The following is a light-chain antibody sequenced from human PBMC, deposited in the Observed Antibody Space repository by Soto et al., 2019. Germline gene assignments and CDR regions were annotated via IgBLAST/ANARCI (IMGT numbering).Light chain of an antibody. J-gene: IGLJ2*01. V-gene: IGLV2-8*01. CDR1: SSDVGGYNY. CDR3: SSYAGSNNLV. Sequence: QSVLTQPPSASGSPGQSVTISCTGTSSDVGGYNYVSWYQQHPGKAPKLMIYEVSKRPSGVPDRFSCYKSGNTASLTVSGLQAEDEADYYCSSYAGSNNLVFGGGTKLTVL. CDR2: EVS.